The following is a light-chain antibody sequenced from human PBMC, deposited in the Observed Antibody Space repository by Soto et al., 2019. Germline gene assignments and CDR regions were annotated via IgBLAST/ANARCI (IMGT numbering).Light chain of an antibody. V-gene: IGLV1-40*01. CDR2: DNN. Sequence: QSVLTQAPSVSGAPGQRITISCAGSSSNIGGGYEVHWYQQLPGTAPKLLIYDNNHRPSAVPDRFSGSKSGTSASLAITGLHADDEADYYCQSYDSSLSASVFGGGTKVTVL. CDR3: QSYDSSLSASV. J-gene: IGLJ3*02. CDR1: SSNIGGGYE.